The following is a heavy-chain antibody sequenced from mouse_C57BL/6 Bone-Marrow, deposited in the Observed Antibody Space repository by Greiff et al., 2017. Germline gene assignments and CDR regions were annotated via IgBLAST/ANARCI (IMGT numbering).Heavy chain of an antibody. J-gene: IGHJ1*03. CDR2: IDPEDGET. Sequence: VQLQQSGAELVKPGASVKLSCTASGFNIKDYYMHWVKQRPEQGLEWIGRIDPEDGETKYAPKFQGKATLTADTSSNTAYLQLSSLTSEDTAVYYCARPATGVAPYWYFDGWGTGTTVTVSS. V-gene: IGHV14-2*01. D-gene: IGHD1-1*01. CDR1: GFNIKDYY. CDR3: ARPATGVAPYWYFDG.